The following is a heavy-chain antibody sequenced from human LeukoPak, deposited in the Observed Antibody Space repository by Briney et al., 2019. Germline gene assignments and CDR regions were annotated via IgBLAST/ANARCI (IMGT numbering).Heavy chain of an antibody. CDR2: IIPIFGIA. V-gene: IGHV1-69*04. Sequence: SVKVSCNASGGTFSSYAISWVRQAPGQGLEWMGRIIPIFGIANYAQKFQGRVTITADKSTSTAYMELSSLRSGDTAVYYCARIGLCSGGSCYVDYWGQGTLVTVSS. CDR1: GGTFSSYA. D-gene: IGHD2-15*01. J-gene: IGHJ4*02. CDR3: ARIGLCSGGSCYVDY.